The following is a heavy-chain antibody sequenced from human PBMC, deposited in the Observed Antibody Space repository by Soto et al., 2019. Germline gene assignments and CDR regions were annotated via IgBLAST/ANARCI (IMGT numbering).Heavy chain of an antibody. CDR2: IDPSDSYT. J-gene: IGHJ3*02. D-gene: IGHD2-2*01. V-gene: IGHV5-10-1*01. Sequence: PGESLKIWYKGAGYSFTSYGISWVRQMPGKGLEWMGRIDPSDSYTNYSPSFQGHVAISADKSICTAYLQWSSLKASDTAMYYCARPYYCSSTSCDDAFDIWGQGTMVPVSS. CDR1: GYSFTSYG. CDR3: ARPYYCSSTSCDDAFDI.